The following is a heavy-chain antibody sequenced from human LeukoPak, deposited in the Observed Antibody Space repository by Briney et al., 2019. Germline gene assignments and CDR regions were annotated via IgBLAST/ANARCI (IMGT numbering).Heavy chain of an antibody. CDR3: ARGFRWGSGLTYYYYGMDV. J-gene: IGHJ6*02. D-gene: IGHD3-10*01. CDR2: IYTSGST. CDR1: GXXXSSYY. Sequence: GXXXSSYYWSWIRQPAGKGLEWIGRIYTSGSTNYNPSLKSRVTMSVDTSKNQFSLKLSSVTAADTAVYYCARGFRWGSGLTYYYYGMDVWGQGTTVTVSS. V-gene: IGHV4-4*07.